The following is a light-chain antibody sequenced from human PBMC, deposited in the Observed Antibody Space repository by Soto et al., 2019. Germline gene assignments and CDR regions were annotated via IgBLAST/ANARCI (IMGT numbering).Light chain of an antibody. V-gene: IGLV2-14*01. Sequence: QSALTQPASVSGSPGQSITISCTGTSSDVGGYNYVSWYQQHPGKAPKLIIYDVSNRPSGVSNRFSGSKSGNTASLSISGLQAEDEADYCCSSYTSSSDVVFGGGTKVTVL. CDR1: SSDVGGYNY. CDR2: DVS. CDR3: SSYTSSSDVV. J-gene: IGLJ2*01.